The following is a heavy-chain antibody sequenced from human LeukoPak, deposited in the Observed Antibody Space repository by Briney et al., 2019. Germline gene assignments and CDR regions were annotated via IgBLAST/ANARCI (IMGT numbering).Heavy chain of an antibody. J-gene: IGHJ4*02. CDR3: AKDGGYYYDSSGYRDF. CDR1: GFTFSSYA. Sequence: GGSLRLSCAASGFTFSSYAMSWVRQAPGKGLEWVSAISGSGGSTYYADTVKGRFTITRVNSKNTLYLHMNSLRAEDTAVYFCAKDGGYYYDSSGYRDFWGQGTLVTVSS. V-gene: IGHV3-23*01. D-gene: IGHD3-22*01. CDR2: ISGSGGST.